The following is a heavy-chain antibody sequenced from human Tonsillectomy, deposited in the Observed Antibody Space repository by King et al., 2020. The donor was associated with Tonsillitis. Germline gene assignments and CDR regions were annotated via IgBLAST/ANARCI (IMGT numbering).Heavy chain of an antibody. CDR3: ARARQEMTLGNYYFNY. Sequence: QLVQSGAEVKKPGSSVTVSCKASGGTFSSYAISWVRQAPGQGLEWMGGIIPIFGTTHYAQKFQGRVTITADESTSKAYMELSSLTSEDTDVYYGARARQEMTLGNYYFNYWGQGTLVTVSS. D-gene: IGHD4/OR15-4a*01. CDR2: IIPIFGTT. J-gene: IGHJ4*02. CDR1: GGTFSSYA. V-gene: IGHV1-69*01.